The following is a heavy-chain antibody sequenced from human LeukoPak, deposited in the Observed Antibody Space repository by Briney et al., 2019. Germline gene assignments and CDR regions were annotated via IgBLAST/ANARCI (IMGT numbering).Heavy chain of an antibody. J-gene: IGHJ3*02. CDR1: AYTPTSSD. CDR3: ATASIAAHDAFDI. V-gene: IGHV1-8*01. Sequence: ASVQASCKASAYTPTSSDPNWARQATGQGLEWKGWMNPNSGNTGYAQKFQGRVTMTRHTSISTAYMELSSLRSEDTAVYYCATASIAAHDAFDIWGQGTMVTVSS. D-gene: IGHD6-6*01. CDR2: MNPNSGNT.